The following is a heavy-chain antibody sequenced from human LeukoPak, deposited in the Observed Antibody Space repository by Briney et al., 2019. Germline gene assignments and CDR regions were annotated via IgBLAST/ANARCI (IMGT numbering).Heavy chain of an antibody. CDR1: VDSVSSNYAA. J-gene: IGHJ4*02. Sequence: SQTLSLICAISVDSVSSNYAAWRWIRQSPSRGLEWLGRTYYRSKWNYEYAVSVKSRITITPDTSKNQFSLQLNSVIPEDTAVYYCARIGVSETIYWGQGALVTVSS. D-gene: IGHD3-10*01. CDR2: TYYRSKWNY. V-gene: IGHV6-1*01. CDR3: ARIGVSETIY.